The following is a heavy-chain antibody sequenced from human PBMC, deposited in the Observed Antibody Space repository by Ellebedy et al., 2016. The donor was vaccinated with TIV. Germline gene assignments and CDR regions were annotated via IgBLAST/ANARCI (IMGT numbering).Heavy chain of an antibody. J-gene: IGHJ6*02. Sequence: SQTLSLTXXISGDSVSSNSAAWNWIRQSPSRGLEWLGRTYYRSKWYNDYAVSVKSRITINPDTSKNQFSLQLNSVTPEDTAVYYCARHRMATYCSSTSCYEVYYYYYGMDVWGQGTTVTVSS. CDR3: ARHRMATYCSSTSCYEVYYYYYGMDV. CDR1: GDSVSSNSAA. D-gene: IGHD2-2*01. V-gene: IGHV6-1*01. CDR2: TYYRSKWYN.